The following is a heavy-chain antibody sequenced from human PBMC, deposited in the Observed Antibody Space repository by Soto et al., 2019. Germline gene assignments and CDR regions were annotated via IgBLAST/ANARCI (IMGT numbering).Heavy chain of an antibody. Sequence: QAQLEQSGGEVKKPGSSVKVSCKASRVAFSKFIVTWVRQAPGLGLEWVGRVIPIFGTANYAQQFQGRVTITADESTSTSYMEVNNLRSEDTAVYYCAKVRYSSPMGYYYGMDVWGQGTTVTVSS. CDR3: AKVRYSSPMGYYYGMDV. CDR1: RVAFSKFI. CDR2: VIPIFGTA. V-gene: IGHV1-69*01. D-gene: IGHD6-19*01. J-gene: IGHJ6*02.